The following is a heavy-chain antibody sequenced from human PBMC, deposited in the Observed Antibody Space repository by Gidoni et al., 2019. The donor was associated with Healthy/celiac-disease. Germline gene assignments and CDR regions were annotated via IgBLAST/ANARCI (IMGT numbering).Heavy chain of an antibody. CDR1: GFTVSSNY. CDR2: IYSGGST. J-gene: IGHJ4*02. CDR3: ARDPGVGATNVGY. Sequence: EVQLVESGGGLVQPGGSLRLSCAASGFTVSSNYMRWVRQAPGKGLGWVSVIYSGGSTYYADSVKGRFTISRDNSKNTLYLQMNSLRAEDTTVYYCARDPGVGATNVGYWGQGTLVTVSS. V-gene: IGHV3-66*01. D-gene: IGHD1-26*01.